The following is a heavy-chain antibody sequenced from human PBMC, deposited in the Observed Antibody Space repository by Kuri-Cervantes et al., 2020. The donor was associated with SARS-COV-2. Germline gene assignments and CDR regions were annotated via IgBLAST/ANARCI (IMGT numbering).Heavy chain of an antibody. V-gene: IGHV3-74*01. CDR1: GFTFSTYW. Sequence: GGSLRPSCAASGFTFSTYWMHWVRQAPGKGLVWVSRINSDGSSGSYADSVKGRFTISRDNAKNALFLQMNSLRAEDTAVYYCARDTVRGVIRYYFDYWGQGTLVTVSS. D-gene: IGHD3-16*02. CDR2: INSDGSSG. CDR3: ARDTVRGVIRYYFDY. J-gene: IGHJ4*02.